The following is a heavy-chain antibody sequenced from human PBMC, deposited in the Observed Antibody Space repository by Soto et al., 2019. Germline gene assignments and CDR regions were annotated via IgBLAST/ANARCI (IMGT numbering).Heavy chain of an antibody. CDR2: ISSSSSYI. Sequence: VQLVESGGGLVKPGGSLRLSCAASGFTFSSYSMNWVRQAPGKGLEWVSSISSSSSYIYYADSVKGRFTISRDNAKNSLYLQMNSLRAEDTAVYYCARDLLYSGSYFDYWGQGTLVTVSS. CDR1: GFTFSSYS. CDR3: ARDLLYSGSYFDY. J-gene: IGHJ4*02. D-gene: IGHD1-26*01. V-gene: IGHV3-21*01.